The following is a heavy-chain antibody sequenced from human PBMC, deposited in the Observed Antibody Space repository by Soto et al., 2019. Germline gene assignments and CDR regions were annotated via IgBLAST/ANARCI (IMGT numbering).Heavy chain of an antibody. V-gene: IGHV3-23*01. D-gene: IGHD3-10*01. CDR3: ARVRFGELV. CDR1: GFTFSSYA. CDR2: IGVGGGDR. J-gene: IGHJ4*02. Sequence: VQLLESGGGLVQPGGSLRLSCAASGFTFSSYAMSWVRQAPGKGLEWVSIIGVGGGDRYYPESVKGRFTISRDNSRETLYLEMNSLRDEDTAVYYCARVRFGELVWGQGTLVTVSS.